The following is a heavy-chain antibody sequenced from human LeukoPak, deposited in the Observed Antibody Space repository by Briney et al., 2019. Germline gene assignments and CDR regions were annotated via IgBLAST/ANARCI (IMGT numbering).Heavy chain of an antibody. D-gene: IGHD1-26*01. CDR2: VIPLLGKA. Sequence: ASVKASCKALGGTFTSHTITWVRQAPGQGLEWMGGVIPLLGKAGYAQKFQGRVSITTDTSTASMELSSLRSDDTAVYYCARLRQYSGSYYGAFDIWGQGTLATVSA. V-gene: IGHV1-69*10. J-gene: IGHJ3*02. CDR3: ARLRQYSGSYYGAFDI. CDR1: GGTFTSHT.